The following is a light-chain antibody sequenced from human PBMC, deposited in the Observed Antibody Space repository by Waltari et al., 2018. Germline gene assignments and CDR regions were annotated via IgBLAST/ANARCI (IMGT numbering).Light chain of an antibody. Sequence: SCRASQSVSRNLAWYQQKPGQAPRLLIYGASRRATGIPDRFSGSGSGTDFSLTISRLEPDDSAVYFCQHYVSLPATFGQGTKVEIK. V-gene: IGKV3-20*01. CDR2: GAS. CDR3: QHYVSLPAT. CDR1: QSVSRN. J-gene: IGKJ1*01.